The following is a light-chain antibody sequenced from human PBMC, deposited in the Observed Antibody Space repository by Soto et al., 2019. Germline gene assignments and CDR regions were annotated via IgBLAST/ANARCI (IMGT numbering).Light chain of an antibody. CDR2: TNN. Sequence: QSVLTQPPSASGAPGQRVTISCSGSSSNIGSNTVNWYQQLPGTAPKLLIYTNNQRPSGVRDRFSGSRSGTSASLAISGLQPEDEADDYCAAWDDGLNGFVFGTGTKGTVL. CDR1: SSNIGSNT. J-gene: IGLJ1*01. V-gene: IGLV1-44*01. CDR3: AAWDDGLNGFV.